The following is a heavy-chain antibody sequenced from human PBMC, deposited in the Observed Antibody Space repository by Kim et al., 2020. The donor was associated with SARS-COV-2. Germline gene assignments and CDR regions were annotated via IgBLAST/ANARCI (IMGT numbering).Heavy chain of an antibody. J-gene: IGHJ6*01. V-gene: IGHV3-48*02. CDR3: ARDRGYGDYSGYYYYGMDV. CDR1: GFNFSNYS. Sequence: GGSLRLSCAASGFNFSNYSFHWVRQAPGKGLEWVSYISSSSTTIFYADSVKGRFTVSRDNAKHSLCLQVNSLRDEDTAVYYCARDRGYGDYSGYYYYGMDVWGQGTTVTVSS. D-gene: IGHD4-17*01. CDR2: ISSSSTTI.